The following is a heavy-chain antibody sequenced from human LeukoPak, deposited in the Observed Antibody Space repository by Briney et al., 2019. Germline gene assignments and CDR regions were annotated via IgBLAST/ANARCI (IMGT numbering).Heavy chain of an antibody. CDR3: ARRTVRGVIKY. V-gene: IGHV4-61*02. J-gene: IGHJ4*02. D-gene: IGHD3-10*01. Sequence: SETLSLTCTVSGDSISSGDYYWSWIRQPAGKGLEWIGRISSSGSTNYNPSLKSRVTISVDTSKNQFSLKLSSLTAADTAVYYCARRTVRGVIKYWGQGTLVTVSS. CDR2: ISSSGST. CDR1: GDSISSGDYY.